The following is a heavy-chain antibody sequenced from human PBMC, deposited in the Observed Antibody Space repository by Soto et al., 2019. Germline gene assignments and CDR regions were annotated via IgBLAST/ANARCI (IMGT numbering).Heavy chain of an antibody. CDR1: GFSLSTSGMC. J-gene: IGHJ4*02. CDR3: ARIHRFSYGDYVDY. Sequence: SGPTLVNPTQTLALTCTFSGFSLSTSGMCVSWIRQPPGKALEWLALIDWDDDKYYSTSLKTRLTISKDTSKNQVVLTMTNMDPVDTATYYCARIHRFSYGDYVDYWGQGTLVTVSS. CDR2: IDWDDDK. D-gene: IGHD4-17*01. V-gene: IGHV2-70*01.